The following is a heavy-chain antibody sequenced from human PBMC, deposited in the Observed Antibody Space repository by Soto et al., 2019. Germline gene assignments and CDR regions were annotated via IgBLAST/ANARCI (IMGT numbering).Heavy chain of an antibody. J-gene: IGHJ4*02. Sequence: LRLSCAASGFTFTSNSMNWVRQAPGKGLEWISYITSSSSTIYYADSVKGRFTISRDNAKNSLYLQMNSLRDDDTAVYYCARGRVGTAYFDYWGQGALVTVSS. CDR2: ITSSSSTI. V-gene: IGHV3-48*02. CDR1: GFTFTSNS. CDR3: ARGRVGTAYFDY. D-gene: IGHD2-21*02.